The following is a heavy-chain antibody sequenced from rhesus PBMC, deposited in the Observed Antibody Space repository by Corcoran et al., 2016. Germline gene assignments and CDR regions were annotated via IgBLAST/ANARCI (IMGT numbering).Heavy chain of an antibody. V-gene: IGHV4-76*01. CDR2: NYGSGGRT. J-gene: IGHJ4*01. CDR1: GEPFSGSFD. CDR3: ARQGGASDSWNDYFDF. D-gene: IGHD6-25*01. Sequence: QLQLQESGPGLVKPSETLSLTCLVSGEPFSGSFDWRGVRQPPVKGREWVGYNYGSGGRTKYNPSIKNRVTISKDPSKNQFSLKLNSVTAADTAVYYCARQGGASDSWNDYFDFWGQGVLVTVSS.